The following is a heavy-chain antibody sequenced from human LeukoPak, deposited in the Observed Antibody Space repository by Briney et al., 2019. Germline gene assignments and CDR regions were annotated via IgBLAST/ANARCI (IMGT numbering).Heavy chain of an antibody. Sequence: ASVKVSCKASGYTFTGYYMHWVRQAPGQGLEWMGWINPNSGGTNYAQKFQGRVTMTRDTSISTAYMELSRLRSDDTAVYYCARGFPLLWFGEFNKYYYYGMDVWGQGTTVTVSS. V-gene: IGHV1-2*02. D-gene: IGHD3-10*01. CDR2: INPNSGGT. CDR1: GYTFTGYY. CDR3: ARGFPLLWFGEFNKYYYYGMDV. J-gene: IGHJ6*02.